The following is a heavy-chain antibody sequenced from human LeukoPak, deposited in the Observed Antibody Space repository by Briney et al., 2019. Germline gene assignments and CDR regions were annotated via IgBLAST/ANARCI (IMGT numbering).Heavy chain of an antibody. Sequence: GGSLRLSCAASGFTFSSYGMHWVRQAPGKGLEWVAVISYDGSNKYYADSVKGRFTISRDNSKNTLYLQMNSLRAEDTAVYYCAKASDYGGNSGASFGAFDIWGQGTMVTVSS. J-gene: IGHJ3*02. CDR3: AKASDYGGNSGASFGAFDI. D-gene: IGHD4-23*01. CDR2: ISYDGSNK. CDR1: GFTFSSYG. V-gene: IGHV3-30*18.